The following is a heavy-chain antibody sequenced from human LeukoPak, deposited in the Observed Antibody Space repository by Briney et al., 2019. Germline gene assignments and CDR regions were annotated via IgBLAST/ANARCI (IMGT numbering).Heavy chain of an antibody. V-gene: IGHV1-2*02. J-gene: IGHJ4*02. D-gene: IGHD6-13*01. CDR1: GYTFTGYY. CDR2: INPNSGGT. Sequence: ASVKVSCKASGYTFTGYYMHWVRQAPGQGLEWMGWINPNSGGTNYAQKFQGRVTMTRDTSISAAYMELSRLRSDDTAVYYCARGGAAAGYVGFDYWGQGTLVTVSS. CDR3: ARGGAAAGYVGFDY.